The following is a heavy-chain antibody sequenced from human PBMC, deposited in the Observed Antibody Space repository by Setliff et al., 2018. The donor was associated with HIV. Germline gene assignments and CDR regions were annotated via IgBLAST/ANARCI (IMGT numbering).Heavy chain of an antibody. CDR3: ARDLLEAAAGIFDY. Sequence: GSLRLSCAASGFTFSDYYMSWIRQAPGKGLKWVSYISSSSSYTNYADSVKGRFTISRDNAKNSLYLQMNSLRAEDTAVYYCARDLLEAAAGIFDYWGQGTLVTVSS. CDR2: ISSSSSYT. J-gene: IGHJ4*02. D-gene: IGHD6-13*01. CDR1: GFTFSDYY. V-gene: IGHV3-11*05.